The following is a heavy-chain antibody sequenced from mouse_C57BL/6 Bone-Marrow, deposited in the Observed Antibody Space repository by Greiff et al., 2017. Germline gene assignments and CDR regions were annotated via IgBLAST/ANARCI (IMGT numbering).Heavy chain of an antibody. V-gene: IGHV5-6*01. CDR1: GFTFSSYG. J-gene: IGHJ2*01. D-gene: IGHD1-1*01. CDR3: ARGPTVRSDY. CDR2: ISSGGSYT. Sequence: EVQVVESGGDLVKPGGSLKLSCAASGFTFSSYGMSWVRQTPDKRLEWVATISSGGSYTYYPDSVKGRFTISRDNAKNTLYLQMSSLKSEDTAMYYCARGPTVRSDYWGQGTTLTGSS.